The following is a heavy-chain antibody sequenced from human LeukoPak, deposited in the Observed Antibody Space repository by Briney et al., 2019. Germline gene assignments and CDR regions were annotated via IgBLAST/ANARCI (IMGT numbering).Heavy chain of an antibody. CDR2: IYYSGST. CDR3: ARQVRGVINPIDY. V-gene: IGHV4-39*01. D-gene: IGHD3-10*01. Sequence: SETLSLTCTVSGGSISSSSYYWGWIRQPPGKGLEWIGSIYYSGSTYYNPSLKSRVTISVDTSKNQFYLKLSSVTAADTAVYYCARQVRGVINPIDYWGQGTLVTVSS. CDR1: GGSISSSSYY. J-gene: IGHJ4*02.